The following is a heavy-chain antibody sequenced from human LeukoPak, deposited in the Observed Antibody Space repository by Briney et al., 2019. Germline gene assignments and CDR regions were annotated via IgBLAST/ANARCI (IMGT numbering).Heavy chain of an antibody. CDR3: ARALNYGYLDY. J-gene: IGHJ4*02. CDR2: INHSGST. Sequence: PSETLSLTCAVYGGSFSGYYWSWIRQPPGKGLEWIGEINHSGSTNYNPSLKSRVTISVDRSKNQFSLKLSSVTAADTAVYYCARALNYGYLDYWGQGTLVTVSS. D-gene: IGHD1-7*01. CDR1: GGSFSGYY. V-gene: IGHV4-34*01.